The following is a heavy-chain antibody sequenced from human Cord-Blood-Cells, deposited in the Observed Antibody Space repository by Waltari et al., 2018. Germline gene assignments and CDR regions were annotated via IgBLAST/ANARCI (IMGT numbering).Heavy chain of an antibody. J-gene: IGHJ4*02. V-gene: IGHV1-69*19. D-gene: IGHD1-1*01. CDR2: INPIFGTA. Sequence: QVQLVQSGAEVKKPGSSVTVSCKASGGTFSSYAISWVRQAPGQGLEWMGGINPIFGTANYAQKFQGRVTITADESTSTAYMELSRLRSEDTAVYYCAKSFKQLGLLYYFDYWGQGTLVTVSS. CDR1: GGTFSSYA. CDR3: AKSFKQLGLLYYFDY.